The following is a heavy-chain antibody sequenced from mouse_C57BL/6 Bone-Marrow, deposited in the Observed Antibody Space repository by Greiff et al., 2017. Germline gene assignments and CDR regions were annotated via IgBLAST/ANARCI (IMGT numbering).Heavy chain of an antibody. V-gene: IGHV1-64*01. D-gene: IGHD1-1*01. CDR1: GYTFTSYW. J-gene: IGHJ2*01. CDR2: IHPNSGSN. Sequence: QVQLQQPGAELVKPGASVKLSCKASGYTFTSYWMHWVKQRPGQGLEWIGMIHPNSGSNNYNEKFKSKATLTVDKSSSTAYMQLSSLTSEDSAVYYCARPTTVVEYWGQGTTLTVSS. CDR3: ARPTTVVEY.